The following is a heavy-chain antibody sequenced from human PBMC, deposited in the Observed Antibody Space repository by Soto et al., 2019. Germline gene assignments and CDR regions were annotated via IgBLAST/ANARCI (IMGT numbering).Heavy chain of an antibody. CDR3: ARGRLSGRYVVTWFDP. J-gene: IGHJ5*02. CDR2: INPRGGST. Sequence: ASVKVSCKASGYTFTSYYMHWVRQAPGQGRGWMGIINPRGGSTSYAQKFQGRVTMTRDTSTSTAYMELGSPRSEDTAVSYCARGRLSGRYVVTWFDPRGQG. D-gene: IGHD6-19*01. V-gene: IGHV1-46*01. CDR1: GYTFTSYY.